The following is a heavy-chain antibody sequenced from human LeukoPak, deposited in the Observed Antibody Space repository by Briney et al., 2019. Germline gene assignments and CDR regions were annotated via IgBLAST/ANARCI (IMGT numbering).Heavy chain of an antibody. D-gene: IGHD2-15*01. J-gene: IGHJ4*02. CDR1: GFTFSSYA. CDR3: AKIPGDIVVVVAAVPYYFDY. CDR2: ISGSGRST. Sequence: GGSLRLSCAASGFTFSSYAMSWVRQAPGKGLEWVSAISGSGRSTYYADSVKGRFTISRDNSKNTLYLQMNSLRAEDTAVYYCAKIPGDIVVVVAAVPYYFDYWGQGTLATVSS. V-gene: IGHV3-23*01.